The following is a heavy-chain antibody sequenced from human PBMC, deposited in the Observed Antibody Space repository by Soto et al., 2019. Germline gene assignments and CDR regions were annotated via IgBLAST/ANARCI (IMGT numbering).Heavy chain of an antibody. V-gene: IGHV4-31*03. J-gene: IGHJ5*02. CDR3: ARGVGKWLQFRFDP. D-gene: IGHD6-19*01. CDR1: GGSISRGGYY. CDR2: VYYTGTT. Sequence: QVQLQESGPGLVKPSQTLSLTCTVSGGSISRGGYYWSWIRQHPGKVLEWIGYVYYTGTTYSSPSLKNRVSISLDTSKNQFSLKLTSVTAADSAVYYCARGVGKWLQFRFDPWGQGTLVTVSS.